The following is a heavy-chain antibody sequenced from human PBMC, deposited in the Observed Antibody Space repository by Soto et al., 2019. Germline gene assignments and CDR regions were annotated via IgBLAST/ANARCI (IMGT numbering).Heavy chain of an antibody. V-gene: IGHV4-39*01. D-gene: IGHD6-19*01. CDR2: IYYAGST. CDR1: GGSVITTNYY. J-gene: IGHJ4*01. CDR3: ARLQTPGGYSSGWFDY. Sequence: XATLALTFTVCGGSVITTNYYWVWIRQPPGKGLEWIGTIYYAGSTYYNPSLKSRITISVDTSKNQFSLKLKSVTAADTAVYYCARLQTPGGYSSGWFDYWGHGALVTVSS.